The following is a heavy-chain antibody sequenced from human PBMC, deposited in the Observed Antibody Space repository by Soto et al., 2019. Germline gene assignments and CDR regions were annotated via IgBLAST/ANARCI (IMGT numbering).Heavy chain of an antibody. CDR3: ARAPSRDGDGRYFDY. CDR1: GFTVSSNY. D-gene: IGHD1-26*01. Sequence: GGSLRLSCAATGFTVSSNYMSWVRQAPGKGLEWVSVIYSGGSTYYADSVKGRFTISRDNSKNTLYLQMNSLRAEDTAVYYCARAPSRDGDGRYFDYCGQSTLVRDSS. CDR2: IYSGGST. V-gene: IGHV3-53*01. J-gene: IGHJ4*02.